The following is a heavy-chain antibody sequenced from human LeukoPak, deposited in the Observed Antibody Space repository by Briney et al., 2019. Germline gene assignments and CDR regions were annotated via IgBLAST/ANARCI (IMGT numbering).Heavy chain of an antibody. Sequence: SETLSLTCAVYGGSFSGYYWSWIRQPPGKGLEWIGEINHSGSTNYNPSLKSRVTISVDTSKNQFSLKLCSVTAADTAVYYCAREDSSSWYTRFDYWGQGTLVTVSS. CDR2: INHSGST. V-gene: IGHV4-34*01. CDR3: AREDSSSWYTRFDY. CDR1: GGSFSGYY. J-gene: IGHJ4*02. D-gene: IGHD6-13*01.